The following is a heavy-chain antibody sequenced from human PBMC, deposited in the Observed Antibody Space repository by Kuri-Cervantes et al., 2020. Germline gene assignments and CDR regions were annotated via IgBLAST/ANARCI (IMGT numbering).Heavy chain of an antibody. CDR2: IYPGDSDT. CDR3: ARHFEGYSYGLDAFDI. J-gene: IGHJ3*02. D-gene: IGHD5-18*01. V-gene: IGHV5-51*01. Sequence: GESLKISWKGSGYSFTSYWIGWVRQIRGKGVEWMGIIYPGDSDTRYSPSFQGQVTISADKSSSTAYLQWSSLKASDTAMYYCARHFEGYSYGLDAFDIWGQGTMVTVSS. CDR1: GYSFTSYW.